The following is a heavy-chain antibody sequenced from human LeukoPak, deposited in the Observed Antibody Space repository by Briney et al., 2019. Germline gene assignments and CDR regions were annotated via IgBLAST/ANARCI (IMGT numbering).Heavy chain of an antibody. Sequence: SEALSLTCAVYGGSFSGYYWSWIRQPPGKGLGWIGEINHSGSTNYNPSLKSRVTISVDTSKNQFSLKLSSVTAADTAVYYCARPAVPGTTPSWFDPWGQGTLVTVSS. V-gene: IGHV4-34*01. CDR2: INHSGST. D-gene: IGHD1-7*01. CDR3: ARPAVPGTTPSWFDP. J-gene: IGHJ5*02. CDR1: GGSFSGYY.